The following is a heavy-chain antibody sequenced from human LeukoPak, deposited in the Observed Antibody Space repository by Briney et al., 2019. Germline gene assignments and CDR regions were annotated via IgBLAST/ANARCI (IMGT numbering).Heavy chain of an antibody. CDR2: INPDGSQK. Sequence: GGSLRLSCAASGFTFYSDWMTWVRQAPGKGLEWVANINPDGSQKYYVDSVKGQFTISRDNAKNSLSLQMNSLRAEDTALYYCARHDCTSANCPLDYWGQGTLVAVSS. V-gene: IGHV3-7*03. D-gene: IGHD2-2*01. CDR1: GFTFYSDW. CDR3: ARHDCTSANCPLDY. J-gene: IGHJ4*02.